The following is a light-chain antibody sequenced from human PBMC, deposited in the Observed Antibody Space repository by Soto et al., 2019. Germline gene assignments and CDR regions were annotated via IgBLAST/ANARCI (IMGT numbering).Light chain of an antibody. CDR1: QSISTS. J-gene: IGKJ4*01. CDR2: GAS. CDR3: QQSSYWLT. V-gene: IGKV3-11*01. Sequence: EIVLTQSPATLSLSPGERATLSCRASQSISTSLAWYQHKPGQAPRLLIYGASSRATGVPAKFSGSGSGTAFTLTISSLEPEDFVVYYCQQSSYWLTFGGGTKVEIK.